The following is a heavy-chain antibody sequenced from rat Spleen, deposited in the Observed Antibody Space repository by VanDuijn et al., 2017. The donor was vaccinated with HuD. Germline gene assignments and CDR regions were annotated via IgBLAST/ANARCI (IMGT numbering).Heavy chain of an antibody. CDR3: TRGTTQYNWFAY. Sequence: QVQLRESGPGLVQPSQTLSLTCTVSGFSLTGNTVHWVRQPPGKGLEWMGRMRYDGDTYYNSALKSRLSISRDTSKNQVFLKMNSLQTEDTAIYYCTRGTTQYNWFAYWGQGTLVTVSS. CDR2: MRYDGDT. D-gene: IGHD3-4*01. CDR1: GFSLTGNT. J-gene: IGHJ3*01. V-gene: IGHV2S30*01.